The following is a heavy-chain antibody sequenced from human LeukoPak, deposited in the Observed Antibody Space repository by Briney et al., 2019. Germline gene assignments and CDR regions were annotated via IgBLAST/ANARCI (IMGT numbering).Heavy chain of an antibody. J-gene: IGHJ4*02. V-gene: IGHV3-7*03. CDR2: IRQDGDTK. D-gene: IGHD6-13*01. CDR3: ARSLPYGTTWYGRSDF. CDR1: GFPFNAYW. Sequence: GGSLRLSCAASGFPFNAYWMTWVRQAPGKGLEWLANIRQDGDTKYYVDSVKGRFTISRDNAMNSLYLQMNSLGAEDTAIYYCARSLPYGTTWYGRSDFWGQGTLVTVSS.